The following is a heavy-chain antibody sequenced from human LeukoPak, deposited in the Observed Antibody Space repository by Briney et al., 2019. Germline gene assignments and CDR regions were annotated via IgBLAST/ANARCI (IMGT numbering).Heavy chain of an antibody. J-gene: IGHJ4*02. V-gene: IGHV1-18*01. D-gene: IGHD3-3*01. CDR2: ISAYNGNT. Sequence: ASVKVSCKASGYTFTSYGISWVRQAPGQGLEWMGWISAYNGNTNYAQKLQGRVTMTTDTSTSTAYMELRSLRSDDTAVYYCARVGLSIFGVEGFDYWGQGTLVTVSS. CDR3: ARVGLSIFGVEGFDY. CDR1: GYTFTSYG.